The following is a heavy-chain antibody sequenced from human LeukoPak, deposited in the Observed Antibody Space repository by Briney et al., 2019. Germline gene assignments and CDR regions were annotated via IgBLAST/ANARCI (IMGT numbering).Heavy chain of an antibody. J-gene: IGHJ4*02. Sequence: SETLSLTYTVSGGSISSSSYYWGWIRQPPGKGLEWIGSIYYSGSTYYNPSLKSRVTISVDTSKNQFSLKLSSVTAADTAVYYCARERPGELLDYWGQGTLVTVSS. V-gene: IGHV4-39*07. CDR3: ARERPGELLDY. CDR1: GGSISSSSYY. CDR2: IYYSGST. D-gene: IGHD1-26*01.